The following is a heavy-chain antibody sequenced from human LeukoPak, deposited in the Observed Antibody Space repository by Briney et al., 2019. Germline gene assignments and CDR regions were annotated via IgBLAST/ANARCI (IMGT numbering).Heavy chain of an antibody. Sequence: GGSLRLSCAASGFTFSSYEMNWVRQAPGKGLEWVSYISSSGSTIYYADSVKGRFTISGDNAKNSLYLQMNSLRAEDTAVYYCARETMVVNDAFDIWGQGTMVTVSS. D-gene: IGHD4-23*01. V-gene: IGHV3-48*03. CDR2: ISSSGSTI. CDR3: ARETMVVNDAFDI. J-gene: IGHJ3*02. CDR1: GFTFSSYE.